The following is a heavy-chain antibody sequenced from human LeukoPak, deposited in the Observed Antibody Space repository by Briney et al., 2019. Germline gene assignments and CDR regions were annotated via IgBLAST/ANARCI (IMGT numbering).Heavy chain of an antibody. D-gene: IGHD1-26*01. CDR1: GYVFSSFG. CDR3: ARGVRGSQKLDY. V-gene: IGHV1-18*01. CDR2: SGAYIGNT. J-gene: IGHJ4*02. Sequence: ASVKVSCKASGYVFSSFGVCWVRQAPGQGLEWMGWSGAYIGNTNYAQKFQGRLTVTTDASMSIAYMELRSLRSDDTAVYYCARGVRGSQKLDYWGQGTLVTVSS.